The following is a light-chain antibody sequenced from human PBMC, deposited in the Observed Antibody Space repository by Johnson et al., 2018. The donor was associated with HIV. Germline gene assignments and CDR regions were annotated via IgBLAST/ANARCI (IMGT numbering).Light chain of an antibody. V-gene: IGLV1-51*02. CDR1: SSNIGSNF. CDR2: ENN. CDR3: GTWDSSLILYV. Sequence: QSVLTQPPSVYAAPGQKVTISCSGSSSNIGSNFVSWYQQLPGKAPKLLIYENNKRPSGIPDRFSGSKSGTSATLGITGLQTGDEADYYCGTWDSSLILYVFGTGTKVTVL. J-gene: IGLJ1*01.